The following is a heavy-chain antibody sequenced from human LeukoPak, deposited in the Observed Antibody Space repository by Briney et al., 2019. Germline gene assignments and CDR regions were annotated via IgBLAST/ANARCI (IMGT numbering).Heavy chain of an antibody. D-gene: IGHD3-10*01. J-gene: IGHJ5*02. V-gene: IGHV3-21*01. CDR1: GFTVSSNY. Sequence: GGSLRLSCAASGFTVSSNYMNWVRQAPGKGLEWVSSISSSSSYIYYADSVKGRFTISRDNAKNSLYLQMNSLRAEDTAVYYCAREGRRITMVRGVDWFDPWGQGTLVTVSS. CDR2: ISSSSSYI. CDR3: AREGRRITMVRGVDWFDP.